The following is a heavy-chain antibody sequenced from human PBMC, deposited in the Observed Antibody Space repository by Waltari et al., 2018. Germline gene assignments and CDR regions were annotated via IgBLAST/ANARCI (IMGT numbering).Heavy chain of an antibody. CDR3: TRGSADDS. CDR2: IYSGGKR. J-gene: IGHJ4*02. D-gene: IGHD6-25*01. CDR1: GFNVNGNF. Sequence: EARLVQSGGWMTQPGGSLRLSCAASGFNVNGNFMNWVRQAPGKGLQWVSTIYSGGKRFYADSVKGRFTLSRDDFTNILYLQMNSLRAEDTATYYCTRGSADDSWGQGTLVTVSS. V-gene: IGHV3-53*01.